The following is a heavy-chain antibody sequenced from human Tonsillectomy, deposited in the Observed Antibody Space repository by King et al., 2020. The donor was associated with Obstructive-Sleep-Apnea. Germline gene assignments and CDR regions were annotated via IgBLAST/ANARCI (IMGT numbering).Heavy chain of an antibody. D-gene: IGHD3-10*01. Sequence: QLQESGPGLVKPSQTLSLTCTVSGGSISSGDYYWSWIRQPPGKGLEWIGYIYYSGSTYYNPSLNSRVTISVDTSKNQFSLKLSSVTAADTAVYYCARDRSRGVIRSLLYYYGMDVWGQGTMVTVSS. J-gene: IGHJ6*02. CDR1: GGSISSGDYY. CDR3: ARDRSRGVIRSLLYYYGMDV. V-gene: IGHV4-30-4*01. CDR2: IYYSGST.